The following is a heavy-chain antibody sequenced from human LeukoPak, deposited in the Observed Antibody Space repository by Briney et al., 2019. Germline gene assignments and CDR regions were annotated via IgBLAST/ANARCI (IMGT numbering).Heavy chain of an antibody. CDR1: GGSFSGYY. CDR3: ARGIDYYDSSGYHFDY. D-gene: IGHD3-22*01. Sequence: PSETLSLTCAVYGGSFSGYYWSWIRQPPGEGLEWIGEINHSGSTNYNPSLKSRVTISVDTSKNQFSLKLSSVTAADTAVYYCARGIDYYDSSGYHFDYWGQGTLVTVSS. CDR2: INHSGST. J-gene: IGHJ4*02. V-gene: IGHV4-34*01.